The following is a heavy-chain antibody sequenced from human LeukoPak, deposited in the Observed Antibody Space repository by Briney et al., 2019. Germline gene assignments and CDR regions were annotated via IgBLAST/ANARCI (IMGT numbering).Heavy chain of an antibody. V-gene: IGHV3-30*18. Sequence: PGGSLRLSCAASGFTFSSYGMHWVRQAPGKGLEWVAVISYDGSNKYYADSVKGRFTISRDNSKNTLYLQMNSLRAEDTAVYYCAKGAYDSSGYLGYFDYWGQGTLVTVSS. CDR1: GFTFSSYG. D-gene: IGHD3-22*01. J-gene: IGHJ4*02. CDR2: ISYDGSNK. CDR3: AKGAYDSSGYLGYFDY.